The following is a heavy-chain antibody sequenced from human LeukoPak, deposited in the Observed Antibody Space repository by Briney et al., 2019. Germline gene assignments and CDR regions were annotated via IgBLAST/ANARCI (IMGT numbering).Heavy chain of an antibody. J-gene: IGHJ4*02. D-gene: IGHD6-13*01. CDR1: GFTFSSYG. V-gene: IGHV3-33*06. CDR3: AKVYSSSWYYFDY. CDR2: IWYDGSNK. Sequence: GRSLRLSCAASGFTFSSYGMHWVRQAPGKGLEWVAVIWYDGSNKYYADSVKGRFTISRDNSKNTLYLQMNSLRAEDTAVYYCAKVYSSSWYYFDYWGQGTLVTVSS.